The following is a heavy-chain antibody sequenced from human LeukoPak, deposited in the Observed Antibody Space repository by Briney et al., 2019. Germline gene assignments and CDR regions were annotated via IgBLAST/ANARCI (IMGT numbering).Heavy chain of an antibody. V-gene: IGHV4-61*02. D-gene: IGHD2-21*02. J-gene: IGHJ6*02. Sequence: SETLSLTCTVSGGSISSGSYYWSWIRQPAGKGLEWIGRIYTSGSTNYNPSLKSRVTISVDTSKNQFSLKLSSVTAADTAVYYCARDLPCGGDCYSRFGYHGMDVWGQGTTVTVSS. CDR3: ARDLPCGGDCYSRFGYHGMDV. CDR2: IYTSGST. CDR1: GGSISSGSYY.